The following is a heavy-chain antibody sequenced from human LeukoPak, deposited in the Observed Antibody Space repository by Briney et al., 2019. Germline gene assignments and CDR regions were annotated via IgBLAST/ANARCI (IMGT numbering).Heavy chain of an antibody. CDR2: IYYSGST. D-gene: IGHD6-6*01. J-gene: IGHJ4*02. CDR3: ASSPGYSSSSGDHGDY. CDR1: GGSISSSSYY. Sequence: SETLSLTCTVSGGSISSSSYYWGCIRQPPGKGLEWIGSIYYSGSTYYNPSLKSRVTISVDTSKNQFSLKLSSVTAADTAVYYCASSPGYSSSSGDHGDYWGQGTLVTVSS. V-gene: IGHV4-39*01.